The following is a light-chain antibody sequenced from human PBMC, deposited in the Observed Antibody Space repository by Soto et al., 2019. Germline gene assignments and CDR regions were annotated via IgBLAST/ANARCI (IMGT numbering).Light chain of an antibody. CDR1: SGHNNYA. CDR2: LNSDGSH. CDR3: QTWGTAIRVV. V-gene: IGLV4-69*01. J-gene: IGLJ2*01. Sequence: QLVLTQSPSASASLGASVKLTCTLSSGHNNYAVAWHQQQPGKGPRYLMKLNSDGSHTKGDGIPDRFSGSSSGAARYLTISSLQSEDEADYYCQTWGTAIRVVFGGGTKVTVL.